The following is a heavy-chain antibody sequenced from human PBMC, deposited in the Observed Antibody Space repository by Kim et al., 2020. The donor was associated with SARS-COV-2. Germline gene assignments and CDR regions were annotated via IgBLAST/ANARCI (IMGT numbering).Heavy chain of an antibody. Sequence: SETLSLTCAVSGESFSGHYWSWIRQPPGKGLEWIGEITHGGSTHYNPSLKGRVTFSVDTSKKQFSLKLNSVTAADTAVYYCARGPVIALAGTSFDNWGQGTLVTVS. D-gene: IGHD6-19*01. CDR2: ITHGGST. V-gene: IGHV4-34*01. CDR3: ARGPVIALAGTSFDN. J-gene: IGHJ4*02. CDR1: GESFSGHY.